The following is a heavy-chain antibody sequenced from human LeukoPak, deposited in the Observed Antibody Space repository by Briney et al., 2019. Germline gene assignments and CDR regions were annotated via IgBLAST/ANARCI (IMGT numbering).Heavy chain of an antibody. J-gene: IGHJ6*03. V-gene: IGHV3-15*01. CDR2: IKSKTDGGTT. CDR3: TTDTVTGYYYYMDV. Sequence: GGSLRLSCAASGFTFSKAWMSWVRQAPGKGLEWVGRIKSKTDGGTTDYAAPVKGRFTISRDDSKNTLYLQMNSLKTEDTAVYYCTTDTVTGYYYYMDVWGKGTTVTVSS. D-gene: IGHD4-11*01. CDR1: GFTFSKAW.